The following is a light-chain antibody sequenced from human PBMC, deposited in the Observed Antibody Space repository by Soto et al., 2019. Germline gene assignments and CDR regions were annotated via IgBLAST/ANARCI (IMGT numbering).Light chain of an antibody. Sequence: QSVLTQPPSASGTPGQRVTISCSGSSSNIGSSTVNWYQQLPGTAPKVLIYSNNQRPSGVPDRFSGSKSGTSASLGISGLQSEDEADYYCAAWDDSLNGPVFGGGTKLTVL. CDR1: SSNIGSST. J-gene: IGLJ2*01. V-gene: IGLV1-44*01. CDR2: SNN. CDR3: AAWDDSLNGPV.